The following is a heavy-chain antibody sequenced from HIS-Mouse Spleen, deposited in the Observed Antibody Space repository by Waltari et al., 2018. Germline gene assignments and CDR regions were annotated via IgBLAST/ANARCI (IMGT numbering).Heavy chain of an antibody. V-gene: IGHV4-39*07. D-gene: IGHD6-13*01. J-gene: IGHJ2*01. Sequence: QLQLQESCPGLVKPSESLSLTCTVSGGYLSSSSYYWGWTRQPPGKGLEWIGRIYYSGSTYYIPSLKSRVTISVETSKNQFSLKLSSVTAADTAVYYCAREIPYSSSWYDWYFDLWGRGTLVTVSS. CDR2: IYYSGST. CDR1: GGYLSSSSYY. CDR3: AREIPYSSSWYDWYFDL.